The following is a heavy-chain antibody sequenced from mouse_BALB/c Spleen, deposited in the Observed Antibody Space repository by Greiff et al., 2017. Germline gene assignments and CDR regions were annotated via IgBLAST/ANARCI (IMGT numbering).Heavy chain of an antibody. D-gene: IGHD1-1*01. CDR2: IDPANGNT. CDR1: GFNIKDTY. J-gene: IGHJ1*01. Sequence: EVKLQQSGAELVKPGASVKLSCTASGFNIKDTYMHWVKQRPEQGLEWIGRIDPANGNTKYDPKFQGKATITADTSSNTAYLQLSSLTSEDTAVYYCARRGYGSRSPYWYFDVWGAGTTVTVSS. CDR3: ARRGYGSRSPYWYFDV. V-gene: IGHV14-3*02.